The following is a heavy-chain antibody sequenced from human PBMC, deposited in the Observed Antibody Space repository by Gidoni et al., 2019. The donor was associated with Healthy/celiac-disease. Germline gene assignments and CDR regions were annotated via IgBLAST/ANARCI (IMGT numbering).Heavy chain of an antibody. J-gene: IGHJ4*02. CDR3: ARDKWLSIRAYYFDY. CDR1: GFTFRRYS. V-gene: IGHV3-21*01. D-gene: IGHD3-22*01. Sequence: EVQLVESGGGLVKPGGSLSLSCTASGFTFRRYSMNWVRQAPGKGLEWVSSISSSSSYIYYADSVKGRFTRSRDNAKNSLYLQMNSLRAEDTAVYYCARDKWLSIRAYYFDYWGQGTLVTVSS. CDR2: ISSSSSYI.